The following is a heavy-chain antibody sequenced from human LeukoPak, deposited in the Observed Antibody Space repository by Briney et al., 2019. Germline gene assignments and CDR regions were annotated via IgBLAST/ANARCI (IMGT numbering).Heavy chain of an antibody. J-gene: IGHJ6*03. CDR3: ARDLEVPAAPSYYYMDV. Sequence: PSETLSLTCAVYGGSFSGYYWSWIRQPPGKGLEWIGEINHSGSTNYNPSLKSRVTISVDTSKNQFSLKLSSVTAADTAVYYCARDLEVPAAPSYYYMDVWGKGTTVIVSS. CDR2: INHSGST. D-gene: IGHD2-2*01. V-gene: IGHV4-34*01. CDR1: GGSFSGYY.